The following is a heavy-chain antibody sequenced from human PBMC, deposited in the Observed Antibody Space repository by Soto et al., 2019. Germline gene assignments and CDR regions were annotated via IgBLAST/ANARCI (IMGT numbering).Heavy chain of an antibody. J-gene: IGHJ5*02. V-gene: IGHV3-33*01. CDR1: GFTFSSYG. Sequence: GGSLRLSCAASGFTFSSYGMHWVRQAPGKGLEWVAVIWYDGSNKYYADSVKGRFTISRDNSKNTLYLQMNSLRAEDTAVYYCARGSRGIAARWGPHNWFDPWGQGTLVTVSS. CDR3: ARGSRGIAARWGPHNWFDP. D-gene: IGHD6-6*01. CDR2: IWYDGSNK.